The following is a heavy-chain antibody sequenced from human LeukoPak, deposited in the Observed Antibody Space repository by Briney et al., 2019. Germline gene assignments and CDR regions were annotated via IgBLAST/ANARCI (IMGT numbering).Heavy chain of an antibody. CDR3: ARVPPPIILTGYAYGMDV. D-gene: IGHD3-9*01. CDR1: GYTFTNYY. Sequence: ASVKVSCKASGYTFTNYYMHWVRQAPGQGLEWMGIINPSGGSTSYAQKFQGRVTMTRDTSTSTVYMELSSLRSEDTAVYYCARVPPPIILTGYAYGMDVWGQGTTVTVSS. CDR2: INPSGGST. V-gene: IGHV1-46*01. J-gene: IGHJ6*02.